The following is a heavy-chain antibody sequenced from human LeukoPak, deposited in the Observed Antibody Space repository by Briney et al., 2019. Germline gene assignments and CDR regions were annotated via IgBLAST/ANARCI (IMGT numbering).Heavy chain of an antibody. Sequence: PSETLSLTCTVSGGSISSSSYYWGWIRQPPGKGLEWIGSIYYSGSTYYNPSLKSRVTISVDTSKNQFSLKLSSVTAADTAVYYCARARRGDGYNNDYYYGMDVWGQGTTVTVSS. CDR3: ARARRGDGYNNDYYYGMDV. J-gene: IGHJ6*02. CDR2: IYYSGST. CDR1: GGSISSSSYY. V-gene: IGHV4-39*07. D-gene: IGHD5-24*01.